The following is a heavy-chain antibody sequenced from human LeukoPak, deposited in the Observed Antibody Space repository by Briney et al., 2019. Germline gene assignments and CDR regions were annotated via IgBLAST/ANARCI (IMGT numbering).Heavy chain of an antibody. CDR3: ARGRSYYYGSGSYYVNLYYFDY. CDR2: IYYSGST. V-gene: IGHV4-59*01. D-gene: IGHD3-10*01. J-gene: IGHJ4*02. CDR1: GGSISSYY. Sequence: PSETLSPTCTVPGGSISSYYWSWIRQPPGKGLEWIGYIYYSGSTNYNPSLKSRVTISVDTSKNQFSLKLSSVTAADTAVYYCARGRSYYYGSGSYYVNLYYFDYWGQGTLVTVSS.